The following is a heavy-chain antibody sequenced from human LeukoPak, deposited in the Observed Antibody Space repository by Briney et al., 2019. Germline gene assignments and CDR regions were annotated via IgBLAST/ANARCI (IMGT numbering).Heavy chain of an antibody. D-gene: IGHD1-14*01. V-gene: IGHV4-39*01. CDR1: GDSISSSSCY. Sequence: KSSETLSLTCTVAGDSISSSSCYWGWIRQSPGEGLEWIGSIYYNGKTYSNPSLKSRVTISIDTSKNQFSLRLNSVTATDTAVYYCARLNKPGWFDPWGQGTLVTVSS. CDR3: ARLNKPGWFDP. J-gene: IGHJ5*02. CDR2: IYYNGKT.